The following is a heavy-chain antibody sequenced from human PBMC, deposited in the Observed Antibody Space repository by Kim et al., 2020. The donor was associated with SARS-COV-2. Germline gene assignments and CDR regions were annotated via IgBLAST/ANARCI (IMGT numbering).Heavy chain of an antibody. Sequence: SVKVSCKASGGTFSSYAISWVRQAPGQGLEWMGGIIPIFGTANYAQKFQGRVTITADESTSTAYMELSSLRSEDTTVYYCARSRGPPRDAFDIWGQGTMVTVSS. V-gene: IGHV1-69*13. J-gene: IGHJ3*02. CDR2: IIPIFGTA. CDR3: ARSRGPPRDAFDI. CDR1: GGTFSSYA.